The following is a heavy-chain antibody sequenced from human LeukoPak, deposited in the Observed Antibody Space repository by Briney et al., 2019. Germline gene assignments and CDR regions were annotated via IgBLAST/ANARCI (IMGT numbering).Heavy chain of an antibody. J-gene: IGHJ4*02. D-gene: IGHD3-22*01. Sequence: ASVKVSCKASGYTFTSYYMHWVRQAPGQGLEWMGIINPSGGSTSYAQKFQGRVTMTRDMSTSTVYVELSSLRSEDTAVYYCAREKGYYYDSSGQLLPLDYWGQGTLVTVSS. CDR3: AREKGYYYDSSGQLLPLDY. V-gene: IGHV1-46*01. CDR2: INPSGGST. CDR1: GYTFTSYY.